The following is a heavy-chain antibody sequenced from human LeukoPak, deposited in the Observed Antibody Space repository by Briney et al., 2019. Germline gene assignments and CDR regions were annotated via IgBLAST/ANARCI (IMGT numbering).Heavy chain of an antibody. J-gene: IGHJ4*02. CDR2: IKEDGSKT. CDR3: VRDYVWGTSNSDY. V-gene: IGHV3-7*01. D-gene: IGHD3-16*01. Sequence: GGSLRLSCAASGFTFSNSWMSWVRQAPGKGLESLTNIKEDGSKTYYVDSVKGRFTISRDNAKNSLYLQMNSLRAEDTAVYYCVRDYVWGTSNSDYWGQGTLVTVSS. CDR1: GFTFSNSW.